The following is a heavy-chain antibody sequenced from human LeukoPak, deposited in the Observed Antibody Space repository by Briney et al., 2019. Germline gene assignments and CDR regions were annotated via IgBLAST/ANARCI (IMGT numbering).Heavy chain of an antibody. J-gene: IGHJ4*02. CDR1: GFAFSSYA. D-gene: IGHD6-19*01. Sequence: GSLRLSCAASGFAFSSYAMSWVRQAPGKGLEWVSAISGSGGSTYYADSVKGRFTISRDNSKNTLYLQMNSLRAEDTAVYYCAKVVSSGWYVFDYWGQGTLVTVSS. V-gene: IGHV3-23*01. CDR2: ISGSGGST. CDR3: AKVVSSGWYVFDY.